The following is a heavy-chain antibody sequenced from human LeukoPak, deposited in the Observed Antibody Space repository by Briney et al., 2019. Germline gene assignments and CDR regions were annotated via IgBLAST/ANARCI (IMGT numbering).Heavy chain of an antibody. CDR1: GGSISSGSYY. CDR2: IYTSGST. D-gene: IGHD2-2*02. CDR3: ARDDSSTSCYKCDNWFDP. Sequence: SETLSLTCTVSGGSISSGSYYWSWIRQPAGKGLEWIGRIYTSGSTNYNPSLKSRVTISVDTSKNQFSLKLSSVTPADTAVYYCARDDSSTSCYKCDNWFDPWGQGTLVTVSS. V-gene: IGHV4-61*02. J-gene: IGHJ5*02.